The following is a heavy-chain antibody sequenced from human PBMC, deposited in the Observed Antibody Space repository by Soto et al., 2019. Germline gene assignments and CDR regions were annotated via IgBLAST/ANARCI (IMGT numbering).Heavy chain of an antibody. J-gene: IGHJ4*02. Sequence: PSETLSLTCTVSGDSISSGAYYWSWIRQHPGKGLEWIGYIFYTGSILYNPSLESRLTISLDTSENRFSLKLSSVTAADTAVYFCARDFYPQRPVLIRPVDYWGQGVLVTVSS. CDR1: GDSISSGAYY. CDR3: ARDFYPQRPVLIRPVDY. D-gene: IGHD3-3*01. V-gene: IGHV4-31*03. CDR2: IFYTGSI.